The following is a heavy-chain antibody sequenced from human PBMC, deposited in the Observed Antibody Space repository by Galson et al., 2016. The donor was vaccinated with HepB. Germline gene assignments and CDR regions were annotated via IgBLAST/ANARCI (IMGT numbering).Heavy chain of an antibody. D-gene: IGHD6-13*01. V-gene: IGHV1-2*04. CDR3: ARQGGGSSPQWLAY. J-gene: IGHJ4*02. CDR2: INPNSGTT. Sequence: SVKVSCKASGYTFTGYYMHWVRQAPGQGLEWMGWINPNSGTTSYSQNFQGSVTMTRDTSISTAYMELSRPRSDDTAVYYCARQGGGSSPQWLAYWGQGTPVTVSS. CDR1: GYTFTGYY.